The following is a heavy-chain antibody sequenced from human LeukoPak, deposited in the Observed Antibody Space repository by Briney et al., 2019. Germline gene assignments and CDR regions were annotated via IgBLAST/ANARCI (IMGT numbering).Heavy chain of an antibody. CDR1: GFTFSSYE. Sequence: PGGSLRLSCAASGFTFSSYEMNWVRQAPGKGLEWFSYISSSGSTIYYADSVKGRFTISRDNAKNSLYLQMNSLRAEDTAVYYCARVDPDYGGNSGIDYWGQGTLVTVSS. J-gene: IGHJ4*02. CDR3: ARVDPDYGGNSGIDY. CDR2: ISSSGSTI. V-gene: IGHV3-48*03. D-gene: IGHD4-23*01.